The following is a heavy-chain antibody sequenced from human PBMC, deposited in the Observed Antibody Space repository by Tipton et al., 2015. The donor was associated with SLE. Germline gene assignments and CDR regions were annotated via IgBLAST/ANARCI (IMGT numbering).Heavy chain of an antibody. Sequence: GSLRLSCAASGFAFSNFAMGWVRQAPGKGLQWVSAFSGGSTYYADSVKGRFTISRDTAQNTLYMQMNGLRAEDTAKYYCAKHHNADDSGYPQWAFDIWGQRTLVIVS. D-gene: IGHD3-22*01. CDR1: GFAFSNFA. CDR2: FSGGST. V-gene: IGHV3-23*01. CDR3: AKHHNADDSGYPQWAFDI. J-gene: IGHJ3*02.